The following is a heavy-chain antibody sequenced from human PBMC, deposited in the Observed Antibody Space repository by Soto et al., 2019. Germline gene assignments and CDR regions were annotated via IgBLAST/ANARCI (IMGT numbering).Heavy chain of an antibody. J-gene: IGHJ5*02. Sequence: QVQLVQAGAEVKKPGASVTVSCKGSGYTFTSYHINWVRQATGQGLECMRWMDPNSGNTGYAQTLQGRVTMTCDTSLSTAYMELSSLRFEDTAMYYCGRGHIRSTKGWLDPWGQGTLVTVSS. CDR3: GRGHIRSTKGWLDP. V-gene: IGHV1-8*01. CDR2: MDPNSGNT. CDR1: GYTFTSYH. D-gene: IGHD2-2*02.